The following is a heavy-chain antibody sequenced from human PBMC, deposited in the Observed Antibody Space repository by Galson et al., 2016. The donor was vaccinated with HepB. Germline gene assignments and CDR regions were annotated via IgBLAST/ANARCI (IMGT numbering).Heavy chain of an antibody. D-gene: IGHD7-27*01. V-gene: IGHV6-1*01. Sequence: CAISGDSVSNNNAGWYWIRQSPSRGLEWLGRTYYRSKWHFDYAESVESRISINPDTAKNQFSLQLNSVTPEDTAIYCCARSYLLGRGFGSWGQGTLVTVSS. CDR1: GDSVSNNNAG. CDR2: TYYRSKWHF. CDR3: ARSYLLGRGFGS. J-gene: IGHJ4*02.